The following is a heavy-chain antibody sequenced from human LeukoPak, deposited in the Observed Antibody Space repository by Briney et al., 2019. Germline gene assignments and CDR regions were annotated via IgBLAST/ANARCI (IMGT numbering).Heavy chain of an antibody. CDR3: ARGFDFWSASSFGAFDI. J-gene: IGHJ3*02. CDR1: GFTLSTNY. D-gene: IGHD3-3*01. V-gene: IGHV3-53*01. CDR2: IYSGGYT. Sequence: GDPLTLSCAASGFTLSTNYMSWVRQATGKGLEWVSVIYSGGYTDYADSVKGRFTISRDNSKNTLYLQMSSLRAEDTAVYYCARGFDFWSASSFGAFDIWGQGTMVSVSS.